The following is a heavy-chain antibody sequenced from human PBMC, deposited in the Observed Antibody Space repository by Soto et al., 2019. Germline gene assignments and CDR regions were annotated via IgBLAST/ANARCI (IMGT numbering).Heavy chain of an antibody. CDR3: VHSRRLGHQRGGNFYFWDT. CDR1: GFSLSTSGLG. D-gene: IGHD3-3*01. V-gene: IGHV2-5*02. Sequence: SGPTLVNPTQTLTLTCTFSGFSLSTSGLGVGWIRQSPGKALEWLALIFWDDDKRHSPSLTSSVTITKDTSRNQVALTMANMDPVDTATYYCVHSRRLGHQRGGNFYFWDTWGLETLVTVSS. CDR2: IFWDDDK. J-gene: IGHJ5*02.